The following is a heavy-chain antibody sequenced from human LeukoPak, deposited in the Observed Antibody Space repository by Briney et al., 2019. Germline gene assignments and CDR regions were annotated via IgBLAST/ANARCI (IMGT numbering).Heavy chain of an antibody. V-gene: IGHV4-34*01. J-gene: IGHJ5*02. CDR3: AGHNWNEGGINWFDP. CDR2: INHSGST. Sequence: SETLSLTCAVYGGSFSGYYWSWIRQPPGKGLEWIGGINHSGSTNYNPSLKSRVTISVDTSKNQFSLKLSSVTAADTAVYYCAGHNWNEGGINWFDPWGQGTLVTVSS. D-gene: IGHD1-20*01. CDR1: GGSFSGYY.